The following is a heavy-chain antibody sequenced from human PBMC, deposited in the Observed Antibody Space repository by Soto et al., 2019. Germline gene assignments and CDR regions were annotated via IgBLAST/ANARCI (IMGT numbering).Heavy chain of an antibody. CDR2: IWYDGSNK. CDR3: ARDHYYDSSPLDY. CDR1: GFTFSSSV. V-gene: IGHV3-33*01. J-gene: IGHJ4*02. D-gene: IGHD3-22*01. Sequence: QVQLVESGGGVVQPGRSLRLSCAASGFTFSSSVMHWVRQAPGKGLEWVAVIWYDGSNKYYADSVKGRFTISRDNSKNTLYLQMNSLRAEDTAVYYCARDHYYDSSPLDYWGQGTLVTVSS.